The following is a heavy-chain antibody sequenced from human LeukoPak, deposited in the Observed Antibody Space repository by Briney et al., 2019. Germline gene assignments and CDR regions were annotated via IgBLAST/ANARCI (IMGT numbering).Heavy chain of an antibody. CDR3: AKNRYFDWLNWFDP. J-gene: IGHJ5*02. Sequence: GGSLRLSCAASGFTFSSYAMGWVRQAPGKGLEWVSAISGSGGSTYYADSVKGRFTISRDNSKNTLYLQMNSLRAEDTAVYYCAKNRYFDWLNWFDPWGQGTLVTVSS. CDR2: ISGSGGST. V-gene: IGHV3-23*01. D-gene: IGHD3-9*01. CDR1: GFTFSSYA.